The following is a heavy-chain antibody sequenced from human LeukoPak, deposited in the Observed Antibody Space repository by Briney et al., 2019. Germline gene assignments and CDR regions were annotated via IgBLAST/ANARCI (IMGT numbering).Heavy chain of an antibody. CDR1: GGSISSSSYY. V-gene: IGHV4-39*01. CDR2: IYYSGST. J-gene: IGHJ4*02. CDR3: AGGRDKGGRYFDY. Sequence: SETLSLTCTVSGGSISSSSYYWGWIRQPPGKGLEWIGSIYYSGSTYYNPSLKSRVTISVDTSKNQFSLKLSSVTAADTAVYYCAGGRDKGGRYFDYWGQGTLVTVSS. D-gene: IGHD3-16*01.